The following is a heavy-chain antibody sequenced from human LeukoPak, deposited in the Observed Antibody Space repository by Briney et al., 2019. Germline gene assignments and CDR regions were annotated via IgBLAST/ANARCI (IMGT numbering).Heavy chain of an antibody. CDR2: INPNSGGT. CDR1: GYTFTSYG. V-gene: IGHV1-2*02. D-gene: IGHD6-13*01. Sequence: ASVKVSCKASGYTFTSYGISWVRQAPGQGLEWMGWINPNSGGTNYAQKFQGRVTMTRDTSISTAYMELSRLRSDDTAVYYCAHIAAADDFDYWGQGTLVTVSS. J-gene: IGHJ4*02. CDR3: AHIAAADDFDY.